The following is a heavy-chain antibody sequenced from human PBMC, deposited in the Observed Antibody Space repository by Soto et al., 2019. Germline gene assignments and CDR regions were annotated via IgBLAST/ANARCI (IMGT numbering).Heavy chain of an antibody. V-gene: IGHV4-61*01. Sequence: PSETLSLTCTVSGDSVSSGSYYWSWIRQPPGKGLEWIGYIYYSGSANYCNPSLKSRVTISIDTSKNQFSLKLSSVTAADTAVYYCARESLVRGVIGYWGQGTLVTVSS. J-gene: IGHJ4*02. CDR2: IYYSGSA. D-gene: IGHD3-10*01. CDR1: GDSVSSGSYY. CDR3: ARESLVRGVIGY.